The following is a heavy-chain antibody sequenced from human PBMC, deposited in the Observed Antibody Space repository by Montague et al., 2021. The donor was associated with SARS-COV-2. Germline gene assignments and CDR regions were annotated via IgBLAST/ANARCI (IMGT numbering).Heavy chain of an antibody. CDR2: IYNTGRT. D-gene: IGHD2-2*01. J-gene: IGHJ3*02. V-gene: IGHV4-61*08. CDR1: GGSVTSGDYY. Sequence: SETLSLTCTVSGGSVTSGDYYWTWIRQPPGKGLEWIGYIYNTGRTXYKPSLKSRVTISMDTSKNQISLKVDSVSAADTAVCYCATEMPAYDVFDIWGQGIMVTVSS. CDR3: ATEMPAYDVFDI.